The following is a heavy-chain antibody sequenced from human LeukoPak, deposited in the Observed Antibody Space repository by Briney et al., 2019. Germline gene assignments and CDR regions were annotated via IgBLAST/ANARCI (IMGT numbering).Heavy chain of an antibody. CDR1: GFTFSSYS. CDR2: ISSSSSYI. D-gene: IGHD3-3*01. V-gene: IGHV3-21*01. Sequence: GGSLRLSXAASGFTFSSYSMNWVRQAPGKGLEWVSSISSSSSYIYYADSVKGRFTISRDNAKNSLYLQMNSLRAEDTAVYYCARGISVYHAFDIWGQGTMVTVSS. J-gene: IGHJ3*02. CDR3: ARGISVYHAFDI.